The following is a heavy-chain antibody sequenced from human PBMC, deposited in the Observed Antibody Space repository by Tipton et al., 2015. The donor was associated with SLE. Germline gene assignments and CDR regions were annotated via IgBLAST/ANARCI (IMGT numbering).Heavy chain of an antibody. CDR1: GGSISSYY. CDR3: ARDQGGSYESRTDAFDI. J-gene: IGHJ3*02. D-gene: IGHD1-26*01. Sequence: TLSLTCTVSGGSISSYYWSWIRQPPGKGLEWIGYIYYSGSTNYNSTLKSRVTISVDTSKNQFSLKLSFVTAADTAVYYCARDQGGSYESRTDAFDIWGQGTMVTVSS. CDR2: IYYSGST. V-gene: IGHV4-59*01.